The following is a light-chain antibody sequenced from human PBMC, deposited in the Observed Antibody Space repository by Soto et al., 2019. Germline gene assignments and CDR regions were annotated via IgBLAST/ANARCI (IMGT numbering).Light chain of an antibody. Sequence: QSVLTQPHSVSGSPGQSVTISCTGTSSDVGGYNYVSWYQQHPGKAPKVMIYDVNKRPSGAPDRFSGSESGNTASLTISGLQAEDEADYYCCSYAGSYTWVFGGGTKVTVL. V-gene: IGLV2-11*01. CDR2: DVN. J-gene: IGLJ3*02. CDR1: SSDVGGYNY. CDR3: CSYAGSYTWV.